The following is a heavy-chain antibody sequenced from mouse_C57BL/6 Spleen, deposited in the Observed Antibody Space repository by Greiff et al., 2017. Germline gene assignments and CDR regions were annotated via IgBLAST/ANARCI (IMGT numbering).Heavy chain of an antibody. CDR1: GYTFTSYW. CDR3: ASYGSRKGYFDY. Sequence: VQLQQPGAELVRPGTSVKLSCKASGYTFTSYWMHWVKQRPGQGLEWIGVIDPSDSYTNYNQKFKGKATLTVDTSSSTAYMQLSSLTSEDSAVYYCASYGSRKGYFDYWGQGTTLTVSS. CDR2: IDPSDSYT. J-gene: IGHJ2*01. D-gene: IGHD1-1*01. V-gene: IGHV1-59*01.